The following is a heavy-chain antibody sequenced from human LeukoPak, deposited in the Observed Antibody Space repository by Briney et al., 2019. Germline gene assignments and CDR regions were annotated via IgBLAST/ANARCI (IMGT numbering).Heavy chain of an antibody. CDR1: GFTFSSYT. V-gene: IGHV3-21*01. CDR2: ISSSSTYI. D-gene: IGHD6-6*01. CDR3: ARAARFDY. Sequence: GGSLRLSCAASGFTFSSYTMNWVRQAPGKGLEWVSSISSSSTYINYADSVKGRFTISRDNAKNSLYLQMNSLRAEDTAVYYCARAARFDYWGQGTLVTVSS. J-gene: IGHJ4*02.